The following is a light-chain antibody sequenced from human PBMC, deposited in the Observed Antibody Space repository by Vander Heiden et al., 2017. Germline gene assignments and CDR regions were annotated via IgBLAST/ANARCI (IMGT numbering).Light chain of an antibody. V-gene: IGLV3-10*01. Sequence: SYELTPPPPVSVSPGHTARITCSGNVLPKMYAFWYQQKSGQAPVLVICADNKRPSGIAERFSGASSGTMATLTISGAQVEDEGDYYCYSKDSSGNHRVFGGGTKLTVL. CDR2: ADN. J-gene: IGLJ2*01. CDR3: YSKDSSGNHRV. CDR1: VLPKMY.